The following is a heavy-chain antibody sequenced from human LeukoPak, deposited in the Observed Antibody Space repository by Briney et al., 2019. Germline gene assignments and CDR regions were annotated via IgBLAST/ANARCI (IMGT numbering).Heavy chain of an antibody. V-gene: IGHV4-31*03. CDR3: ARGGYDSSGYYYHYFDY. Sequence: SETLSLTCTVSGGSISSGGYFWSWIRQHPGKGLEWIGYIHYSGSTYSNPSLKSRVTISVDTSKNQFSLKLRSMTAADTAVYYCARGGYDSSGYYYHYFDYWGQGTLVTVSS. CDR2: IHYSGST. J-gene: IGHJ4*02. D-gene: IGHD3-22*01. CDR1: GGSISSGGYF.